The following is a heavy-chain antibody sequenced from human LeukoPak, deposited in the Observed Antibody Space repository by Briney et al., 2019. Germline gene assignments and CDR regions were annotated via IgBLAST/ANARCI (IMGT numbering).Heavy chain of an antibody. CDR2: IDPASGGT. Sequence: ASVKVSCKTSGYTFSAHYLHWVRQAPGQQPEWVGRIDPASGGTHYAQKFQGRVTVTRDTSTTTVDMELSGLRSDDTAVYYCARVPGPYTTSRFDFWGQGTLVTVSS. J-gene: IGHJ4*02. CDR3: ARVPGPYTTSRFDF. V-gene: IGHV1-2*02. CDR1: GYTFSAHY. D-gene: IGHD2-2*02.